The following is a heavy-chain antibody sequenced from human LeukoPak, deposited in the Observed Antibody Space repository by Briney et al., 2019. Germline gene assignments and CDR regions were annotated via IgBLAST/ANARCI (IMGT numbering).Heavy chain of an antibody. V-gene: IGHV3-30-3*01. D-gene: IGHD3-22*01. CDR3: ARGRRYYYDSSGPPFDY. CDR2: ISYDGSNK. J-gene: IGHJ4*02. Sequence: PGGSLRLSCAASGFTFSSYAMQWVRQAPGKGLEWVAVISYDGSNKYYADSVKGRFTISRDNSKNTLYLQMNSLRAEDTAVYYCARGRRYYYDSSGPPFDYWGQGTLVTVSS. CDR1: GFTFSSYA.